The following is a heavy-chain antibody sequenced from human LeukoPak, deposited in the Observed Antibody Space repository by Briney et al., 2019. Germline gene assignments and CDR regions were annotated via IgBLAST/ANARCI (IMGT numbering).Heavy chain of an antibody. D-gene: IGHD6-13*01. J-gene: IGHJ4*02. V-gene: IGHV1-69*05. Sequence: GASVKVSCKASGGTFSSYAISWVRQAPGQGVEWMGRIIPIFGTANYAQKFQGRVKITTDESTSTAYMELSSLRSEDTAVYYCARGFSSSSHHFDYWGQGTLVTVSS. CDR3: ARGFSSSSHHFDY. CDR1: GGTFSSYA. CDR2: IIPIFGTA.